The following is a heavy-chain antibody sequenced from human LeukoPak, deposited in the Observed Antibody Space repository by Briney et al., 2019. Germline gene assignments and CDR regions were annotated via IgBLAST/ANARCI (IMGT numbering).Heavy chain of an antibody. CDR2: ISHSGST. Sequence: SETLSLTCTVSGYSISSGYYWGWIRQPPGKGLKWIGSISHSGSTYYNPSLKSRVTISVDTSKNQFSLKLSSLTATDTAVYYCARLRRSRLAEFDYWGQGTLVTVSS. D-gene: IGHD3-3*02. CDR3: ARLRRSRLAEFDY. J-gene: IGHJ4*02. V-gene: IGHV4-38-2*02. CDR1: GYSISSGYY.